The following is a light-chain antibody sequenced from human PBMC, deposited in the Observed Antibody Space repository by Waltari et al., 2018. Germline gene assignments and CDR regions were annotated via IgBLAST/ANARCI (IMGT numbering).Light chain of an antibody. CDR1: SGSISSTSY. Sequence: QSVVTQEPSLSVSPGGTVTITCALSSGSISSTSYATWYQQTPGQAPRTLIYKGDSRSSGVPDRFSGAVLGNTAGLTVTGAQADDESDYYCALYMGSGIWVVGGGTKLTVL. V-gene: IGLV8-61*01. J-gene: IGLJ3*02. CDR2: KGD. CDR3: ALYMGSGIWV.